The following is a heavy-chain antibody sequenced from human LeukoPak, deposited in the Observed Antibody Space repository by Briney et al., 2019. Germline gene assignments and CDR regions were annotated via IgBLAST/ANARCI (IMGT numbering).Heavy chain of an antibody. J-gene: IGHJ4*02. Sequence: SETLSLTCTVSGGSISSGTYYWGWIRQPPGKGLEWIGSIYYSGSTYYNPSLKSRVTISADTSKNQFSLKVTSVTAADTAVYYCARDSANVVGAKSIFDYWGQGALVTVSS. CDR1: GGSISSGTYY. V-gene: IGHV4-39*02. CDR2: IYYSGST. D-gene: IGHD1-26*01. CDR3: ARDSANVVGAKSIFDY.